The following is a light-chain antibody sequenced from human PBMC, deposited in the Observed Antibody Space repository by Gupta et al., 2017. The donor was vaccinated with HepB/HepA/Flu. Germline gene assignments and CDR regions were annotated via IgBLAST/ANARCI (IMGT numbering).Light chain of an antibody. CDR1: SIYVGNEG. CDR3: SAWDSSVSVVI. CDR2: RNN. V-gene: IGLV10-54*04. J-gene: IGLJ2*01. Sequence: QAGLPQPPSVSKALGQTATLTCTGNSIYVGNEGAAWLQQHQGHPPKLLVYRNNNRPAGISARFSSSRSGNTVSLTITDLQHEEEADYYCSAWDSSVSVVIFGGGTELTVL.